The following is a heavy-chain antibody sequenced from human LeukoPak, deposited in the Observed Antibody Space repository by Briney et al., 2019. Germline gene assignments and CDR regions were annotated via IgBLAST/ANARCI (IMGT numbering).Heavy chain of an antibody. J-gene: IGHJ4*02. CDR3: AREGLEYSRSSPLDY. CDR2: IYSSGST. Sequence: SETLSLTCTVSGGCLSSYYWSWIRQPAGKGLEWIGRIYSSGSTNYNPPLKSRVTMSVDTSKNQFSLKVNSVTAADTAVYYCAREGLEYSRSSPLDYWGQGTLVTVSS. V-gene: IGHV4-4*07. D-gene: IGHD6-6*01. CDR1: GGCLSSYY.